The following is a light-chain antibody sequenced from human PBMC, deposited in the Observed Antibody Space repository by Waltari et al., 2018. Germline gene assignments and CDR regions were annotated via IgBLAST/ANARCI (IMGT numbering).Light chain of an antibody. CDR1: NIGDRS. CDR2: DDS. Sequence: SYVLTQPPSVSVTPGQTATITCGGNNIGDRSVHWYQQRPGLSPVLVAYDDSARPSGISERISASTSANTATLTISGVEGGDEADYYCQVWDNTIDHVLFGGGTKLTVL. V-gene: IGLV3-21*02. J-gene: IGLJ2*01. CDR3: QVWDNTIDHVL.